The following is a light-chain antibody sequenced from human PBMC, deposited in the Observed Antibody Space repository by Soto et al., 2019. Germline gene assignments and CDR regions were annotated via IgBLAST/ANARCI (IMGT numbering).Light chain of an antibody. CDR2: DAS. CDR3: QQYDDVFS. Sequence: DLQMTQSPSSLSASIGDRVTFTCQARHDINNFLNWYQQKPGKAPKLLIYDASNLETGVPSRFSGDISGTNFTFTISDLQPEDVATYYCQQYDDVFSFGPGTRVDIK. CDR1: HDINNF. V-gene: IGKV1-33*01. J-gene: IGKJ3*01.